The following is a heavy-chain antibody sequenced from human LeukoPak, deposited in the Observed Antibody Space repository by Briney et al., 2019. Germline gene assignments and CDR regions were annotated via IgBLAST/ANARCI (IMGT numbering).Heavy chain of an antibody. J-gene: IGHJ4*02. CDR3: AKFSEVVVSPLDY. V-gene: IGHV3-30-3*02. D-gene: IGHD3-22*01. CDR2: ISYDGSNK. CDR1: GFTFSSYA. Sequence: GGSLRLSCAASGFTFSSYAMHWVRQAPGKGLEWVAVISYDGSNKYYADSVKGRFTISRDNSKNTLYLQMNSLRAEDTAVYYCAKFSEVVVSPLDYWGQGTLVTVSS.